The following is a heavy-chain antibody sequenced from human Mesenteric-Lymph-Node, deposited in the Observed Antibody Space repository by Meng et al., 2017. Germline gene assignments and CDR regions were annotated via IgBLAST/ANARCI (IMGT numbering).Heavy chain of an antibody. J-gene: IGHJ6*01. V-gene: IGHV3-74*01. CDR2: INSDGSST. CDR1: GFTFDDYA. Sequence: GESLKISCAASGFTFDDYAMHWVRQAPGKGLVWVSRINSDGSSTSYADSVKGRFTISRDNAKNTLYLQMNSLRAEDTAVYYCASNTVIAAAGPSVDGMDVWGQGNTVT. CDR3: ASNTVIAAAGPSVDGMDV. D-gene: IGHD6-13*01.